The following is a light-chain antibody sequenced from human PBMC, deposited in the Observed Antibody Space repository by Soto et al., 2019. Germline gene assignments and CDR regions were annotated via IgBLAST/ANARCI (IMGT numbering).Light chain of an antibody. CDR1: QSLLHSNGYNY. J-gene: IGKJ3*01. Sequence: DIVMTQSPLSLPVTPGEPASISCRSSQSLLHSNGYNYLDWYLQKPGQSPQLLIYLGSNRASGVPDRFSGSGSGTDFTLKISRVEAEDVGVYYCQQYNNWPPFTFGPGTKVDIK. V-gene: IGKV2-28*01. CDR3: QQYNNWPPFT. CDR2: LGS.